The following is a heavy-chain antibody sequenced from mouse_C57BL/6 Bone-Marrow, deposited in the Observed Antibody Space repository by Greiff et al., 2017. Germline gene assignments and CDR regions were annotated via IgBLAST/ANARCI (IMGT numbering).Heavy chain of an antibody. V-gene: IGHV1-81*01. CDR3: ARNLITTVRDY. J-gene: IGHJ2*01. CDR2: IYPRSGNT. CDR1: GYTFTSYG. D-gene: IGHD1-1*01. Sequence: QVQLQQSGAELARPGASVKLSCKASGYTFTSYGISWVKQRTGQGLEWIGEIYPRSGNTYYNEKFKGKATLTADKSSSTAYMELRSLTSEDSAVYFCARNLITTVRDYWGQGTTLTVSS.